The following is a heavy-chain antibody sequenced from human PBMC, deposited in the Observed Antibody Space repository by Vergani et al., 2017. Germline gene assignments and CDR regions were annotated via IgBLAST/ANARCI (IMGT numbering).Heavy chain of an antibody. D-gene: IGHD3-22*01. CDR1: GFTFSSYA. J-gene: IGHJ3*02. CDR3: ARILYASSGYYSDQNDAFDI. V-gene: IGHV3-64*01. CDR2: ISSTGGST. Sequence: EVQLVESGGGLVQPGGSLRLSCAASGFTFSSYAMHWVRQAPGKGLEYVSAISSTGGSTYYANSVKGRFTISRDNSKNTLYLQMGSLIAEDMVVYYCARILYASSGYYSDQNDAFDIWGQGTMVTVSS.